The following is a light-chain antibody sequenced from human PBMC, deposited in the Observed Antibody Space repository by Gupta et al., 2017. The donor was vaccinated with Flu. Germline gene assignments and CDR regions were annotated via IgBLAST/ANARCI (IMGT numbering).Light chain of an antibody. V-gene: IGLV1-40*01. J-gene: IGLJ1*01. CDR2: DNN. Sequence: QSVLTQPPSLSGAPGQRVTIPCTGSSSNIGAGYHVHWYQQLPGTAPKLLIYDNNNRPSGVPDRFSGSNSGTSASLAITGLQAEDEADYYCQSYDSSLSGYVFGTGTKVTVL. CDR1: SSNIGAGYH. CDR3: QSYDSSLSGYV.